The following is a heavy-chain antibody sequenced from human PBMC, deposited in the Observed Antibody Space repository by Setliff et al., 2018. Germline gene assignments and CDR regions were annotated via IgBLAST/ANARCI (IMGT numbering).Heavy chain of an antibody. V-gene: IGHV1-69*10. D-gene: IGHD2-21*01. Sequence: SVKVSCKASGDPFNAYGVSWVRQAPGQGLEWMGAIIPVLGMTDYAQKFQGRVTITADESTRTVHMELSSLRSEDTAVYYCATGNCGGDCYGAWFDPWGQGTLVTVSS. CDR1: GDPFNAYG. J-gene: IGHJ5*02. CDR3: ATGNCGGDCYGAWFDP. CDR2: IIPVLGMT.